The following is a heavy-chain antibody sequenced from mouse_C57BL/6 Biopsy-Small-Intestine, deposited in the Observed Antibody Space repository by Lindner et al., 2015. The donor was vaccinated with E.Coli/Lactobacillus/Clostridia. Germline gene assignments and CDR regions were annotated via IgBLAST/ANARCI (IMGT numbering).Heavy chain of an antibody. J-gene: IGHJ2*01. Sequence: VQLQESGTEVVKPGASVNMSCKTSGYTFSRYWLSWVKQRPGQGLEWIGDIYPGGGVTNYNERFRTKATLTVDSSSNTAYIHLSSLTSEDSAVYYCAREELPRPFDYWGQGTTLTVSS. D-gene: IGHD2-1*01. CDR3: AREELPRPFDY. CDR2: IYPGGGVT. V-gene: IGHV1-55*01. CDR1: GYTFSRYW.